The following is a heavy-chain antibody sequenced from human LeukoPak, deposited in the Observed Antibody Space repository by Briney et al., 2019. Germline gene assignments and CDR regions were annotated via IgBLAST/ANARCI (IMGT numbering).Heavy chain of an antibody. J-gene: IGHJ3*02. CDR2: INPNSGGT. D-gene: IGHD5-24*01. CDR1: GYTFTGYY. CDR3: ARVRDGYNDAYDM. Sequence: GASVTVSCKASGYTFTGYYMHWVRQAPGQGREWMGWINPNSGGTNYAQKFQGRVTMTRDTSISTAYMELSRLRSDDTAVYYCARVRDGYNDAYDMWGQGTMVTVPS. V-gene: IGHV1-2*02.